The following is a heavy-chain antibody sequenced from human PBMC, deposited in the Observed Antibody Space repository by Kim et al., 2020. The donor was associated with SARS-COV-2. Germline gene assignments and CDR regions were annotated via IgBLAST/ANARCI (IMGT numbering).Heavy chain of an antibody. CDR2: GPYDGSEN. D-gene: IGHD1-1*01. CDR1: GFSLSNYG. J-gene: IGHJ3*01. V-gene: IGHV3-30*18. Sequence: GGSLRLSCVASGFSLSNYGVDWVRQAPGKGLEWVAVGPYDGSENNYADSVKGRCTASRDTSKNTLYLQMDSLRAEDTAVYYCTKQKRVNNLLNASHVWGQETLVPVFS. CDR3: TKQKRVNNLLNASHV.